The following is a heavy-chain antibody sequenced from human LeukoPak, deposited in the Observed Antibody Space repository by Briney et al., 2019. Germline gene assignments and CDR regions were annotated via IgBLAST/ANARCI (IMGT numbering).Heavy chain of an antibody. J-gene: IGHJ3*02. V-gene: IGHV3-30*02. D-gene: IGHD5-12*01. CDR2: IRYDGSNK. CDR3: AKDLASEVANGAFDI. CDR1: GFTFSSYG. Sequence: GGSLRLSCAASGFTFSSYGMHWVRQAPGKGLEWVAFIRYDGSNKYYADSVKGRFTISRDNSKNTLYLQMNSLRAEDMALYYCAKDLASEVANGAFDIWGQGTMVTVSS.